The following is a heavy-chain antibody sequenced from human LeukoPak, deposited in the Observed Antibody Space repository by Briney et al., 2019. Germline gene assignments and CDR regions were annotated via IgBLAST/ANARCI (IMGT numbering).Heavy chain of an antibody. CDR2: ISWDGGST. J-gene: IGHJ6*03. CDR1: GFTFDDYA. Sequence: GGSLRLSCAASGFTFDDYAMHWVRQAPGRGLEWVSLISWDGGSTYYADSVKGRFTISRDNSKNSLYLQMNSLRAEDTALYYCALGKEEVAATWGYYYYMDVWGKGTTVTVSS. CDR3: ALGKEEVAATWGYYYYMDV. D-gene: IGHD2-15*01. V-gene: IGHV3-43D*03.